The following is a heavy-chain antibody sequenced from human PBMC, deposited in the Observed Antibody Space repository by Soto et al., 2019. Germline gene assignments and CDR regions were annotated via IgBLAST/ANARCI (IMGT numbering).Heavy chain of an antibody. CDR3: ARHWSHDGGAWAHFYFDY. D-gene: IGHD2-21*01. CDR1: GDSISTNNYY. CDR2: IYYSGNT. J-gene: IGHJ4*02. V-gene: IGHV4-39*01. Sequence: PSETLSLTCTVSGDSISTNNYYWGWIRQPPGKGLEWIGSIYYSGNTYYNPSLRSRVTISVDTSKNQVSLKVSSATAADTAVYYCARHWSHDGGAWAHFYFDYWGQGTLVTVSS.